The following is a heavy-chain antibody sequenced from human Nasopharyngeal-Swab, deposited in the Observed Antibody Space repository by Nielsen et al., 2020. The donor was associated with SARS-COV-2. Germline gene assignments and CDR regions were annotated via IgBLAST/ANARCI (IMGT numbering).Heavy chain of an antibody. Sequence: ESLKISGEGSGYSFSNYWISWVRQVPGKGLEWMGKVDPSDSYTDYSPSLRGHVTISVDRSISTAYLQWSSLKASDTAMYYCARQYQNYFGSGDYHGAFDIWGQGTMVTVSS. J-gene: IGHJ3*02. D-gene: IGHD3-10*01. CDR2: VDPSDSYT. V-gene: IGHV5-10-1*01. CDR3: ARQYQNYFGSGDYHGAFDI. CDR1: GYSFSNYW.